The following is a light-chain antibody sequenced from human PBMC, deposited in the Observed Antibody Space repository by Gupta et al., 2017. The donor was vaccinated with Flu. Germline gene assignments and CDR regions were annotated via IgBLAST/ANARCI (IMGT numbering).Light chain of an antibody. CDR3: SSYTSTNTVVV. CDR2: EVS. J-gene: IGLJ3*02. V-gene: IGLV2-14*01. Sequence: SSDVGGYDYVSWYQQHPGKAPELMIYEVSRRPSRISDRFSGSKSGNTASLTISGLLAEDEAYYYCSSYTSTNTVVVFGGGTKLTVL. CDR1: SSDVGGYDY.